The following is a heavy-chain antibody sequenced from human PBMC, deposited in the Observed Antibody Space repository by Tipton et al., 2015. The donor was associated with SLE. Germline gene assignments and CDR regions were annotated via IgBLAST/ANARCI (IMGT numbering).Heavy chain of an antibody. D-gene: IGHD3-10*01. CDR3: ATSRPWGVITQYFHH. CDR2: ITYSGHT. Sequence: TLSLTCTVPGGPLNHGGYYWNYIRQHPGEGLEWIGHITYSGHTLYNPSLQSRVTISVDTSKNQFSLKLTSVTAADTAVYFCATSRPWGVITQYFHHWGQGTVVIVSS. CDR1: GGPLNHGGYY. V-gene: IGHV4-31*03. J-gene: IGHJ1*01.